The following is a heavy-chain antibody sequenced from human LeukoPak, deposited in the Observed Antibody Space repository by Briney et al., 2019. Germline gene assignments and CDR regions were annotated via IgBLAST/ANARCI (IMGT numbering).Heavy chain of an antibody. D-gene: IGHD6-6*01. V-gene: IGHV4-30-2*01. CDR2: IYHSGST. CDR3: ARQKQLNAFDI. CDR1: GGSISSGGYY. Sequence: SQTLSLTYTVSGGSISSGGYYWSWIRQPPGKGLEWIGYIYHSGSTNYNPSLKSRVTISVDTSKNQFSLKLSSVTAADTAVYYCARQKQLNAFDIWGQGTMVTVSS. J-gene: IGHJ3*02.